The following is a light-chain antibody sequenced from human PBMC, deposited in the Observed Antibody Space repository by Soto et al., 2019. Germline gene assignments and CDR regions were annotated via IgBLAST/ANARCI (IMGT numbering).Light chain of an antibody. CDR2: DAS. CDR3: LQFNSYPWT. J-gene: IGKJ1*01. Sequence: DIQMTQSPPTLSASVGDRVTITCRASQSISSRLAWYQQEPGKAPKLLIYDASSLQSGVPSRFSGSGSGTEFTLTITSLQPDDFATYYCLQFNSYPWTFGQGTKVEVK. CDR1: QSISSR. V-gene: IGKV1-5*01.